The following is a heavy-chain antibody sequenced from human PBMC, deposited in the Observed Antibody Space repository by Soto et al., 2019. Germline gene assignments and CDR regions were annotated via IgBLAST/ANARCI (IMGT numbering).Heavy chain of an antibody. V-gene: IGHV1-18*01. CDR1: GYTFTSYG. J-gene: IGHJ2*01. Sequence: QVQLVQSGAEVKKPGASVKVSCKASGYTFTSYGISWVRQAPGQGLEWMGWISAYNGNTNYAQKLQGRVTMTTDTSTSTDYMELRSLRSDDTAVYYCARDTPTVTTLRYFDLWGRGTLVTVSS. CDR3: ARDTPTVTTLRYFDL. CDR2: ISAYNGNT. D-gene: IGHD4-17*01.